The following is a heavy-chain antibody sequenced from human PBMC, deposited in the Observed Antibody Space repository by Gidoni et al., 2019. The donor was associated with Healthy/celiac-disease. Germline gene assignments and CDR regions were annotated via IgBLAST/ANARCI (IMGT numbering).Heavy chain of an antibody. J-gene: IGHJ3*02. D-gene: IGHD3-16*01. CDR2: IIPILGIA. CDR3: AILGGDGRPNHAFDI. V-gene: IGHV1-69*04. CDR1: GCTFSSYA. Sequence: QVQLVQSGAEVKKPGSSVTVSCKASGCTFSSYAISWVRQAPGQGLEWMGRIIPILGIANYEQKFQGRVKITADKSTSTAYMELSSLRSEDTAVYYCAILGGDGRPNHAFDIWGQGTMVTVSS.